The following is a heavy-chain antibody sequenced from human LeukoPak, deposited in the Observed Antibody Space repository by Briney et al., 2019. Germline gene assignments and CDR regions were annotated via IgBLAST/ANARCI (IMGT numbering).Heavy chain of an antibody. CDR3: ARDRSSSSFDY. D-gene: IGHD6-6*01. V-gene: IGHV3-48*04. J-gene: IGHJ4*02. CDR1: GFTLSSYG. CDR2: ISSSGSTI. Sequence: GGSLRLSCAASGFTLSSYGMSWFRQAPGKGLEWVSYISSSGSTIYYADSVEGRFTISRDNAKNSLYLQMNSLRAEDTAVYYCARDRSSSSFDYWGQGTLVTVSS.